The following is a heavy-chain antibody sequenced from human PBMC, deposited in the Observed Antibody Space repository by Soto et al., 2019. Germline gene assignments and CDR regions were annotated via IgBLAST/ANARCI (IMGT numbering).Heavy chain of an antibody. CDR1: GFTFYTYA. CDR2: IGASGGTT. V-gene: IGHV3-23*01. J-gene: IGHJ4*02. Sequence: EVHLLESGGNLVQPGGSLRLSCAASGFTFYTYAMSWVRQAPGKGLEWVSSIGASGGTTYHADSVTGRFTISRDNSKNTLFLQMNNLRAEDTAVYYCAKSLDGSGSAARLLSTFWGQGTLVTVSS. CDR3: AKSLDGSGSAARLLSTF. D-gene: IGHD3-10*01.